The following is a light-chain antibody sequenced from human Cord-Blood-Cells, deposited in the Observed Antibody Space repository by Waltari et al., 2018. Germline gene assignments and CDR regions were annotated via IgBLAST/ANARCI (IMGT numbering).Light chain of an antibody. Sequence: DIQMTQSSYSLSASVLYRVTITCRGSQSFSSYLNWSQQIPVKDAKPLIYAASSLQSGVPSRVSVSGSGTDFTLTISSLQPEDFATYYCQQCYCTPPLTFGGGTKVEIK. V-gene: IGKV1-39*01. CDR3: QQCYCTPPLT. CDR2: AAS. CDR1: QSFSSY. J-gene: IGKJ4*01.